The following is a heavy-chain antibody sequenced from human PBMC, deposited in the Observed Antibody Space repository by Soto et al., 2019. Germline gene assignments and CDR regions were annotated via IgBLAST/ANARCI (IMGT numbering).Heavy chain of an antibody. Sequence: SVKVSCKASGGTFSSYAISWVRQAPGQGLEWMGGIIPIFGTANYAQKFQGRVTITADESTSTAYMELGSLRSEDTAVYYCAYYGSGGNYYYGMDVWGQGTTVTVSS. CDR1: GGTFSSYA. CDR3: AYYGSGGNYYYGMDV. J-gene: IGHJ6*02. V-gene: IGHV1-69*13. CDR2: IIPIFGTA. D-gene: IGHD3-10*01.